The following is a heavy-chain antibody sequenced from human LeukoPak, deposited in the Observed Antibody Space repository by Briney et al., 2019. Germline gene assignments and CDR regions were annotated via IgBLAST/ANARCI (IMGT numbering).Heavy chain of an antibody. J-gene: IGHJ4*02. CDR1: GYTFTGHY. Sequence: GASVKVSCKASGYTFTGHYMHWVRQAPGQGLEWMGWIDPNSGGTNYAQKVQGRVTMTRDTSISTGYMELGRLTSDDTAVYYCARWRGYSSGWSGPFDDWGQGTLVTVSS. V-gene: IGHV1-2*02. D-gene: IGHD6-19*01. CDR2: IDPNSGGT. CDR3: ARWRGYSSGWSGPFDD.